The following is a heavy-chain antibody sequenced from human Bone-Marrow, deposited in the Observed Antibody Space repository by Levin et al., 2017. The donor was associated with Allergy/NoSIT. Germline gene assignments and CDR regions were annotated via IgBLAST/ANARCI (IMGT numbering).Heavy chain of an antibody. CDR2: IFYSGDT. Sequence: SQTLSLPCSVSGDSIRSYYWSWIRRPPGKGLEWIGYIFYSGDTNYNPSLESRVTMSIDTSKSQFSLTLNSVTPADTAVYYCASFLPTRFDHWGQGTLVIVSS. CDR3: ASFLPTRFDH. D-gene: IGHD2-15*01. V-gene: IGHV4-59*01. J-gene: IGHJ4*02. CDR1: GDSIRSYY.